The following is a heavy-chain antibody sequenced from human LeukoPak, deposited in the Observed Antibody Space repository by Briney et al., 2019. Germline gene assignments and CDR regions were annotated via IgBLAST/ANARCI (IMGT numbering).Heavy chain of an antibody. CDR3: ARDRVVRGLAFDP. CDR1: GGSISSYY. V-gene: IGHV4-59*01. J-gene: IGHJ5*02. CDR2: IYYSGST. Sequence: SETLSPTCTVSGGSISSYYWSWIRQPPGKGLEWIGYIYYSGSTNYNPSLKSRVTISVDTSKNQFSLKLSSVTAADTAVYYCARDRVVRGLAFDPWGQGTLVTVSS. D-gene: IGHD3-10*01.